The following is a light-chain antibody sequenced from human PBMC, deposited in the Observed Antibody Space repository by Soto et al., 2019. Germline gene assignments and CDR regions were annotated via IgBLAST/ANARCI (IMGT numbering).Light chain of an antibody. Sequence: QSALTQPRSVSGSPGQSVTISCSGTSSDVGGYNYVSWYQQYPGKAPKLMIYDVSKRPSGVPDRFSGSKSGNTASLTITGLQAEYEADYYCCSEACRYTYFLGSGTKVTVL. V-gene: IGLV2-11*01. CDR3: CSEACRYTYF. CDR1: SSDVGGYNY. J-gene: IGLJ1*01. CDR2: DVS.